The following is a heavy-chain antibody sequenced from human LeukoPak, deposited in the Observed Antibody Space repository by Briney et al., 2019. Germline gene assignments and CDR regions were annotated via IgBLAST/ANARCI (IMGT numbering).Heavy chain of an antibody. CDR1: GFTFSSYS. CDR2: ISSSSSTI. J-gene: IGHJ4*02. CDR3: ARDFYSPLRRSDKGYCSSTSCQSADY. V-gene: IGHV3-48*01. D-gene: IGHD2-2*01. Sequence: GGSLRLSCAASGFTFSSYSMNWVRQAPGKGLEWVSYISSSSSTIYDADSVKGRFTISRDNAKNSLYLQMNSLRAEDTAVYYCARDFYSPLRRSDKGYCSSTSCQSADYWGQGTLVTVSS.